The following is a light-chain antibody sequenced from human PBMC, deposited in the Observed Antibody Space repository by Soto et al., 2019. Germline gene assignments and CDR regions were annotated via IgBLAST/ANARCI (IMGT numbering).Light chain of an antibody. Sequence: EIVLTQSPGTLSLSPGERATLSCRASQSVSSSYLAWYQQKPGQAPRLLIYGASSRATGIPDRFSGSGSGTDVALTSSRQEPEDFAEYYCQQYGSSPTFGQGTKVEIK. CDR3: QQYGSSPT. CDR2: GAS. V-gene: IGKV3-20*01. J-gene: IGKJ1*01. CDR1: QSVSSSY.